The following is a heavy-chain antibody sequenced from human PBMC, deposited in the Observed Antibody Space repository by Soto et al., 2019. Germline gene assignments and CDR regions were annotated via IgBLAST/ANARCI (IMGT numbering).Heavy chain of an antibody. V-gene: IGHV6-1*01. J-gene: IGHJ6*02. CDR2: TYYRSRWYS. D-gene: IGHD2-15*01. CDR1: GDSVSSSSVA. CDR3: ARSEEDSDYYYYGLDV. Sequence: QTLSHTCVISGDSVSSSSVAWNWVRQSPSRGLEWLGRTYYRSRWYSDFAVSVRGRIVINADTSKNQFSLQLNSVTPEDTAVYFCARSEEDSDYYYYGLDVWGQGTTVTVSS.